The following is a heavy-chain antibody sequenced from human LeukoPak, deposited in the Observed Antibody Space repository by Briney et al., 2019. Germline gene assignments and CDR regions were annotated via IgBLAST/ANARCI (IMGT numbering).Heavy chain of an antibody. V-gene: IGHV3-48*04. D-gene: IGHD3-9*01. Sequence: GGSLRLSCAASGFTFSSYSMNWVRQAPGKGLEWVSYISSSSTIYYADSVKGRFTISRDNAKNSLYLQMNSLRAEDTAVYYCARDDYDILTGYYTEADVWGQGTTVTVSS. J-gene: IGHJ6*02. CDR3: ARDDYDILTGYYTEADV. CDR2: ISSSSTI. CDR1: GFTFSSYS.